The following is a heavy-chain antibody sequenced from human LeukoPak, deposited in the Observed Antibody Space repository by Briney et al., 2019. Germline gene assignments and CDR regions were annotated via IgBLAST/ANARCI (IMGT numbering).Heavy chain of an antibody. J-gene: IGHJ4*02. V-gene: IGHV3-48*01. CDR1: GFTFSSHS. D-gene: IGHD3-10*01. Sequence: QSGGSLRLSCAASGFTFSSHSMNWVRQAPGKGLEWVSYISGSSSTIYYADSVKGRFTISRDNAKNSLYLQMNSLRAEDTAVYYCAREVSGRDDYWGQGTLVTVSS. CDR2: ISGSSSTI. CDR3: AREVSGRDDY.